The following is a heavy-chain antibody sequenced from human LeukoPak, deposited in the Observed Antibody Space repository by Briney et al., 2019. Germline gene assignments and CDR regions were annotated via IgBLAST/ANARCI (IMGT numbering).Heavy chain of an antibody. V-gene: IGHV3-33*01. Sequence: GGSLRLSCAASGFTFSSYGMHWVRQAPGKGLEWVAVIWYDGSNKYYADSVKGRFTISRDNSKTTLYLQMNSLRAEDTAVYYCARVSAAAGNGMDVWGKGTTVTVSS. CDR2: IWYDGSNK. D-gene: IGHD2-2*01. J-gene: IGHJ6*04. CDR1: GFTFSSYG. CDR3: ARVSAAAGNGMDV.